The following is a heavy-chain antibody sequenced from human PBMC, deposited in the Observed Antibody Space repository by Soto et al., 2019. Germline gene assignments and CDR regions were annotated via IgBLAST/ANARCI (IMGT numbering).Heavy chain of an antibody. J-gene: IGHJ6*02. CDR1: GYTFTSYG. CDR3: ARLSIAAACTNYYGMDV. Sequence: ASVKVSCKASGYTFTSYGISWVRQAPGQGLEWMGWISAYNGNTNYAQKLQGRVTMTTDTSTSTAYMELRSLRSDDTAVYYCARLSIAAACTNYYGMDVWGQGTTVTVSS. D-gene: IGHD6-13*01. CDR2: ISAYNGNT. V-gene: IGHV1-18*01.